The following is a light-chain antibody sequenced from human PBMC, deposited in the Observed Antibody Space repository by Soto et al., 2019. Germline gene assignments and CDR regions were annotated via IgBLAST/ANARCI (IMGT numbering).Light chain of an antibody. CDR3: QQRRNWLT. Sequence: EIVLTQSPATLSLSPGERATLSCRASQSVSSDLAWYQQKPGQAPRLLIYDASNRATGIPARFSGSGSGTDFTLTISSREPEDFSVYYCQQRRNWLTFGGGTKVDIK. J-gene: IGKJ4*01. V-gene: IGKV3-11*01. CDR2: DAS. CDR1: QSVSSD.